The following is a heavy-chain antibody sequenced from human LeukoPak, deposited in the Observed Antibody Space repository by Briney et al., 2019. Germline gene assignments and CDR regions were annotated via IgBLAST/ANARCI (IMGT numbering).Heavy chain of an antibody. CDR1: GGSISSSSYY. J-gene: IGHJ4*02. Sequence: SEALSLTCTVSGGSISSSSYYWGWIRQPPGKGLEWIGSIYYSGSTYYNPSLKSRVTISVDTSKNQFSLKLSSVTAADTAVYYCASEADYGSGSTNDYWGQGTLVTVSS. CDR2: IYYSGST. V-gene: IGHV4-39*01. D-gene: IGHD3-10*01. CDR3: ASEADYGSGSTNDY.